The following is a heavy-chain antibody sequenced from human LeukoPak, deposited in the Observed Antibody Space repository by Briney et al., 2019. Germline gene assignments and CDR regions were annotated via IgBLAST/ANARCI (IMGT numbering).Heavy chain of an antibody. CDR2: ISGSGGST. D-gene: IGHD3-22*01. CDR1: GFTFSSYA. V-gene: IGHV3-23*01. Sequence: GGSLRLSCAASGFTFSSYAMSWVRQAPGKGLEWVSAISGSGGSTYYADSVKGRFTISRDNSKNTLYLQMNSLRAEDTAVYYCAKHRDYYDSSGYFDYGGQGTLVTVSS. J-gene: IGHJ4*02. CDR3: AKHRDYYDSSGYFDY.